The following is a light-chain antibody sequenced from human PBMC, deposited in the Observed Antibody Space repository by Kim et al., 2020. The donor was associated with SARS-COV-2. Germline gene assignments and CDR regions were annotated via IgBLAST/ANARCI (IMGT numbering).Light chain of an antibody. V-gene: IGLV1-51*01. CDR3: GTWDSSLSAGV. J-gene: IGLJ3*02. Sequence: GQKGTISCSGSSSNSGNNYVSWYQQLPGTAPKLLIYDNNKRPSGIPNRFSGSKSGTSATLGSTGLQTGDEADYYCGTWDSSLSAGVFGGGTQLTVL. CDR2: DNN. CDR1: SSNSGNNY.